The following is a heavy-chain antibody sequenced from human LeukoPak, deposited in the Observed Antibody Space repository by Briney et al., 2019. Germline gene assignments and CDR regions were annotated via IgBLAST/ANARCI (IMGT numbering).Heavy chain of an antibody. CDR1: GFTFSSYW. CDR2: IDSDGSNT. CDR3: ARDDYGDYYFDY. J-gene: IGHJ4*02. Sequence: AGGSLGLSCAASGFTFSSYWMHWVRQAPGKGLVWVSRIDSDGSNTNYADSVKGRFTVSRDNAKNTLYLQMNSLRAEDTAVHYCARDDYGDYYFDYWGQGTLVTVSS. D-gene: IGHD4-17*01. V-gene: IGHV3-74*01.